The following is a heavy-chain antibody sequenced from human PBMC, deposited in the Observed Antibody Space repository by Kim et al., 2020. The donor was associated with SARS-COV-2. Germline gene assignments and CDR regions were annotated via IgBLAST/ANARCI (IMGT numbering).Heavy chain of an antibody. Sequence: GESLKISCKVSGYNFASYWIGWVRQMPGKGLEWMGIIYPDDSDTRYTSPSFQGQVTISADKSISTAYLQWSSLKASDTGIYFCARHDTGSHNDYWGQGTLVTVSS. CDR1: GYNFASYW. V-gene: IGHV5-51*01. CDR2: IYPDDSDT. D-gene: IGHD1-26*01. CDR3: ARHDTGSHNDY. J-gene: IGHJ4*02.